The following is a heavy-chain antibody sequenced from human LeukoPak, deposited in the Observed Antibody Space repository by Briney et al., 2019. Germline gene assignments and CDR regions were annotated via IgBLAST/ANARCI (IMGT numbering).Heavy chain of an antibody. D-gene: IGHD3-9*01. CDR3: ARVGNYDILTGYYTFDY. Sequence: SLKVSCKASGGTFTIYAISCVRQAPGQGLEWMGGIIPIFGTANYAQKFQGRVTITADKSTSTAYMELSSLRSEDTAVYYCARVGNYDILTGYYTFDYWGQGTLVTVSS. CDR2: IIPIFGTA. V-gene: IGHV1-69*06. J-gene: IGHJ4*02. CDR1: GGTFTIYA.